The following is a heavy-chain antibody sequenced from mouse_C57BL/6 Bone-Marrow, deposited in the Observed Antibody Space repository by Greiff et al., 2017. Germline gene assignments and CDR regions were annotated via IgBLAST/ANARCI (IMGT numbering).Heavy chain of an antibody. V-gene: IGHV5-17*01. CDR3: ARRDYCYGSSYFDY. J-gene: IGHJ2*01. D-gene: IGHD1-1*01. CDR2: ISSGSSTI. Sequence: EVQLVESGGGLVKPGGSLKLSCAASGFTFSDYGMHWVRQAPEKGLEWVAYISSGSSTIYYADTVKGRFTISRDNAKNTLFLQLTSLRSEDTAMYYCARRDYCYGSSYFDYWGQGTTLTVSS. CDR1: GFTFSDYG.